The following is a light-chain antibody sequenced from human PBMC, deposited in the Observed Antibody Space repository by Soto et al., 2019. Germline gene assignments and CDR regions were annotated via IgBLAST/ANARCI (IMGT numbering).Light chain of an antibody. CDR1: QSVSSNY. Sequence: ESVLTQSPGTLSLSPGQRATLSCRASQSVSSNYLAWYQQKPGQAPRFLIYGASSRTTGIPDRFSGSGSGTDFTLTISRLEPEDFAVYYCQQYGGTPPITFGQGTRLENK. CDR2: GAS. CDR3: QQYGGTPPIT. V-gene: IGKV3-20*01. J-gene: IGKJ5*01.